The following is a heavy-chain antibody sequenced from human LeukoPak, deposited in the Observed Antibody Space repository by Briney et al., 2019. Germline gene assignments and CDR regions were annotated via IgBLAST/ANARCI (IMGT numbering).Heavy chain of an antibody. Sequence: SVKVSCKASGGTFSSYAISWVRRAPGRGLEWMGGIIPIFGTANYAQKFQGRVTITADESTSTAYMELSSLRSEDSAVYYCARVREVTHYYFDYWGQGTLVTVSS. D-gene: IGHD4-11*01. J-gene: IGHJ4*02. CDR1: GGTFSSYA. V-gene: IGHV1-69*13. CDR2: IIPIFGTA. CDR3: ARVREVTHYYFDY.